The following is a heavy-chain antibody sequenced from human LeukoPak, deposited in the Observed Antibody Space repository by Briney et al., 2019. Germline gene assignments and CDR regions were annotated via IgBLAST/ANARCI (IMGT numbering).Heavy chain of an antibody. V-gene: IGHV4-59*01. J-gene: IGHJ5*02. CDR2: MYDSGTT. CDR3: ARMVESTVTIAFENWFDP. D-gene: IGHD4-11*01. CDR1: GDLISIYY. Sequence: NPSETLSLTCTVSGDLISIYYWSWLRQPPGKGLEWIGYMYDSGTTNYNPSLKSRVTMSVDTSKNQFSLKLSSVTAADTAVYYCARMVESTVTIAFENWFDPWGQGTLVTVSS.